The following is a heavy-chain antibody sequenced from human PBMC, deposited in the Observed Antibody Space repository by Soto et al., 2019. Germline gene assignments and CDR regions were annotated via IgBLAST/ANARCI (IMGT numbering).Heavy chain of an antibody. CDR3: AGGPYGSGNHHLNN. J-gene: IGHJ4*02. D-gene: IGHD3-10*01. Sequence: GGSLRLSCAASGFSVSSSHMIWVRQAPGKGLEWVSVIYSGGTTYYAVSVKGRFTISRDKSKNTVYLQMDSLRTEDTAVYHCAGGPYGSGNHHLNNWGQGTLVTVSS. V-gene: IGHV3-53*01. CDR1: GFSVSSSH. CDR2: IYSGGTT.